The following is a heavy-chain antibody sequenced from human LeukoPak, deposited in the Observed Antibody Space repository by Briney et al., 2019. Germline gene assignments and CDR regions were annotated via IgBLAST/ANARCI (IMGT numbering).Heavy chain of an antibody. J-gene: IGHJ3*02. D-gene: IGHD5-18*01. CDR3: ARDQGGYVAFDI. V-gene: IGHV4-39*07. CDR1: GGSISSSSYY. CDR2: IYYSGST. Sequence: SETLSLTCTVSGGSISSSSYYWGWIRQPPGKGLEWIGSIYYSGSTNYNPSLKSRVTISVDKSKNQFSLKLSSVTAADTAVYYCARDQGGYVAFDIWGQGTMVTVSS.